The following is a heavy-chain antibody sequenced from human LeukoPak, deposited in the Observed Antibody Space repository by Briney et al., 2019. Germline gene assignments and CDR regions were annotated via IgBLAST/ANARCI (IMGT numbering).Heavy chain of an antibody. CDR2: IYTSGST. J-gene: IGHJ4*02. CDR3: AGITMVRGVRPPPDY. D-gene: IGHD3-10*01. CDR1: GGSISSYY. V-gene: IGHV4-4*07. Sequence: PSETLSLTCTVSGGSISSYYWSWIRQPAGKGLEWIGRIYTSGSTNYNPSLKSRVTISVDTSKNQFSLKLSSVTAADTAVYYCAGITMVRGVRPPPDYWGQGTLVTVSS.